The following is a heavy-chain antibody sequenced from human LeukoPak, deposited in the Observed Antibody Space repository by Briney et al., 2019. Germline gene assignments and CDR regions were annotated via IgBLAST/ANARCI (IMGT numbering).Heavy chain of an antibody. Sequence: ASVKVSCKASGYTFTSYDINWVRQATGQGLEWMGWMNPNSGNAGYAQKFQGRVTMTRNTSISTAYMELSSLRSEDTAVYYCARSIEVWLVGDYWGQGTLVTVSS. J-gene: IGHJ4*02. CDR3: ARSIEVWLVGDY. CDR1: GYTFTSYD. D-gene: IGHD6-19*01. V-gene: IGHV1-8*01. CDR2: MNPNSGNA.